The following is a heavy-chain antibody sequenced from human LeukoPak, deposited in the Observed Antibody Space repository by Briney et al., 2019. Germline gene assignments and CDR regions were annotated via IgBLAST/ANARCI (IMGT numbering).Heavy chain of an antibody. D-gene: IGHD3-22*01. Sequence: QPGRSLRLSCAASGFTFSSYGMHRVRQAPGKGLEWVAVIWYDGSNKYYADSVKGRFTISRDNSKNTLYLQMNSLRAEDTAVYYCAREGIVAAHFDYWGQGTLVTVSS. V-gene: IGHV3-33*01. CDR3: AREGIVAAHFDY. CDR1: GFTFSSYG. J-gene: IGHJ4*02. CDR2: IWYDGSNK.